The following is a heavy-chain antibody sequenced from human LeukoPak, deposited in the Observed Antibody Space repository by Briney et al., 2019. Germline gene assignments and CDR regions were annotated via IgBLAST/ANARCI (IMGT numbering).Heavy chain of an antibody. J-gene: IGHJ4*02. V-gene: IGHV1-2*02. D-gene: IGHD2-2*01. CDR2: INPNSGGT. Sequence: ASVKVPCKASGYTFTGYYMHWVRQAPGQGLEWMGWINPNSGGTNYAQKFQGRVTMTRDTSISTAYMELSRLRSDDTAVYYCARDRAFIVVVPAATGAGDYWGQGTLVTVSS. CDR3: ARDRAFIVVVPAATGAGDY. CDR1: GYTFTGYY.